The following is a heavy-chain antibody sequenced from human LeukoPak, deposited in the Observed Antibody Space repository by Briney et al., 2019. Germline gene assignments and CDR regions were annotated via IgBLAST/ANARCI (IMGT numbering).Heavy chain of an antibody. V-gene: IGHV3-48*03. CDR3: AREWHNFFDY. J-gene: IGHJ4*02. CDR2: ISSSGSTI. D-gene: IGHD5-12*01. CDR1: GFTFSSYE. Sequence: GGSLRLSCAASGFTFSSYEMNRVRQAPGKGLEWVSYISSSGSTIYYADSVKGRFTISRDNAENSLYLQMNSLRAEDTAVYYCAREWHNFFDYWGQGTLVTVSS.